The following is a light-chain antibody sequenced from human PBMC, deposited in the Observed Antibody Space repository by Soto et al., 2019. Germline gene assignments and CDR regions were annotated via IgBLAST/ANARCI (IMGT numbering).Light chain of an antibody. Sequence: QSALTQPACVSGTPGQSITISWNGTSSDVGGYTFVSWYQHHPGKAPKLLIYEVSYRPSGVSDRFSGSKSGNTASLTISGLQAEDEGDFYCSSYTSRRTVIFGGGTQLTVL. CDR2: EVS. CDR1: SSDVGGYTF. J-gene: IGLJ2*01. CDR3: SSYTSRRTVI. V-gene: IGLV2-14*01.